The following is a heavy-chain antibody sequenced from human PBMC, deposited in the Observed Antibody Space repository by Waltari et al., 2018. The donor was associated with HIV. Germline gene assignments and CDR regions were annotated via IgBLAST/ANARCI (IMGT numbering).Heavy chain of an antibody. Sequence: EVQLVESGGGLVQPGGSLKVSCAASGFTFSDSHIHWGRQASGRGLEWVGRITSKGDNYATAYAASVKGRFTISRDDSKNTADLQMNSLKTEDTAIYYCALYGFGPRYYGMDVWGQGTTVTVSS. V-gene: IGHV3-73*01. J-gene: IGHJ6*02. CDR3: ALYGFGPRYYGMDV. CDR1: GFTFSDSH. CDR2: ITSKGDNYAT. D-gene: IGHD2-8*01.